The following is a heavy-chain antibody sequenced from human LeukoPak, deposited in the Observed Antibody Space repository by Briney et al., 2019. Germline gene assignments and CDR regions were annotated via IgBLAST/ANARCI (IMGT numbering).Heavy chain of an antibody. J-gene: IGHJ4*02. CDR1: GYSISSGFY. D-gene: IGHD3-10*01. CDR3: ARVSWTSRGWFGQSYYFDY. Sequence: PSETLSLTCTVSGYSISSGFYWGWIRQPPGKGLECIGSIYHSGSTYYNPSLKSRVTISVDTSKNQFSLNLSSVTAADTAMYYCARVSWTSRGWFGQSYYFDYWGQGTLVTVSS. V-gene: IGHV4-38-2*02. CDR2: IYHSGST.